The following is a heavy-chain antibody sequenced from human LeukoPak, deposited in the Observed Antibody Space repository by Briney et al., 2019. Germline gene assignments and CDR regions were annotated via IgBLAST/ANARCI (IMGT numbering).Heavy chain of an antibody. CDR3: ARAPMRVFGVVIPYYYYGMDV. Sequence: GASVKVSCKASGYTFTSYYMHWVRQAPGQGLEWMGIINPSGGSTSYAQEFQGRVTMTRDTSTSTVYMELSSLRSEDTAVYYCARAPMRVFGVVIPYYYYGMDVWGQGTTVTVSS. J-gene: IGHJ6*02. CDR2: INPSGGST. CDR1: GYTFTSYY. D-gene: IGHD3-3*01. V-gene: IGHV1-46*01.